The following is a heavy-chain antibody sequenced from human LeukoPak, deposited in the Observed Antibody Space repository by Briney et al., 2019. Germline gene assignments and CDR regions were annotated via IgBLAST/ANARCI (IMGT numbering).Heavy chain of an antibody. J-gene: IGHJ4*02. V-gene: IGHV3-21*01. CDR1: GFTLSNYN. Sequence: GGSLRLSCAASGFTLSNYNMNWVRQAPGKGLEWVSSISGSSSYLFFADSVKGRFTISRDNTRNSLYLQTNSLRVDDTAVYYCARDAVTGYSSGWYKPFPFDYWGQGSLVTVSS. CDR3: ARDAVTGYSSGWYKPFPFDY. CDR2: ISGSSSYL. D-gene: IGHD6-19*01.